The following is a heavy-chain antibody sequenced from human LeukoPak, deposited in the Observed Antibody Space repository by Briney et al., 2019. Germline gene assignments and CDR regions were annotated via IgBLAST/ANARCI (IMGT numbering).Heavy chain of an antibody. CDR1: GFIFNSYG. Sequence: GGSLRLSCAASGFIFNSYGMHWVRQAPGKGLEWVAFIRYDGSNKYYADSVKGRFTISRDNAKNSLYLQMNNLRAEDTAVYYCARDRGKRVETSMVGFPWGQGTLVTVSS. V-gene: IGHV3-30*02. D-gene: IGHD5-18*01. J-gene: IGHJ5*02. CDR3: ARDRGKRVETSMVGFP. CDR2: IRYDGSNK.